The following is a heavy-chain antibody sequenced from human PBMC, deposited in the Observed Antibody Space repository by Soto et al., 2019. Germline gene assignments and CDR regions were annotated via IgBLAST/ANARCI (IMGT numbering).Heavy chain of an antibody. D-gene: IGHD2-2*01. CDR1: GYSFTSYW. CDR2: IYPGDSDT. J-gene: IGHJ4*02. V-gene: IGHV5-51*01. CDR3: ARLNYPIVVVPAAPFDY. Sequence: GESLKISCKGSGYSFTSYWIGWVRQMPGKGLEWMGIIYPGDSDTRYSPSFQGQVTISADRSITTAYLQWSSLKASDTAMYYCARLNYPIVVVPAAPFDYWGQGTLVTVSS.